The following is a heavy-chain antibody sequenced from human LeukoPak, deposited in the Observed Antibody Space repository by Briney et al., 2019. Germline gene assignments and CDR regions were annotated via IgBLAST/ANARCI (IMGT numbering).Heavy chain of an antibody. CDR2: IKQDGSEK. V-gene: IGHV3-7*01. D-gene: IGHD6-13*01. Sequence: GGSLRLSCAASGFTFSSYWMSWVRQAPGKGLEWVANIKQDGSEKYYVDSVKGRFTISRDNAKNSLYLQMNSLRAEDTAVYYCARASLIAAAGAGSDYWGQGTLVTVSS. CDR1: GFTFSSYW. J-gene: IGHJ4*02. CDR3: ARASLIAAAGAGSDY.